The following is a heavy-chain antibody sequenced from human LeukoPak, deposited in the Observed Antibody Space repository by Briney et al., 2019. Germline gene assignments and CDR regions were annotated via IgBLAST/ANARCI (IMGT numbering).Heavy chain of an antibody. Sequence: SETLSLTCTVSGGSVSSGSYHWSWIRQPPGKGLEWIGYIYYSGNTNYNPSLKSRVTISADTSKNQFSLKLSSVTAADTAVYYCARVEIAVDAFDIWGQGTMVTVSS. CDR1: GGSVSSGSYH. CDR2: IYYSGNT. D-gene: IGHD6-19*01. J-gene: IGHJ3*02. V-gene: IGHV4-61*01. CDR3: ARVEIAVDAFDI.